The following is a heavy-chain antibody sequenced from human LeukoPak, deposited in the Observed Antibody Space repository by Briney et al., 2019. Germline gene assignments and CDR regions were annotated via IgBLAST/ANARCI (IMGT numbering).Heavy chain of an antibody. CDR2: IYPGDSDT. Sequence: GESLKISCKGSGYSFTSYWIGWVRQMPGKGLEWMGIIYPGDSDTRYSPSFQGQVTISADKSISTAYLQWSGLKASDTAMYYCARRERTVTTLLDYWGQGTLVTVSS. D-gene: IGHD4-11*01. CDR1: GYSFTSYW. J-gene: IGHJ4*02. CDR3: ARRERTVTTLLDY. V-gene: IGHV5-51*01.